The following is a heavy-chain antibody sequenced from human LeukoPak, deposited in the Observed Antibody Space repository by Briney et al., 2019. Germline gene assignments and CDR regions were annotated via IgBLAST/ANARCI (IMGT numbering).Heavy chain of an antibody. D-gene: IGHD2/OR15-2a*01. CDR1: GVSISSSSYY. CDR2: IYYSGST. CDR3: ARTGDYFQAT. Sequence: PSETLSLTCTVSGVSISSSSYYWGWIRQPPGKGLEWIGSIYYSGSTYYNPSPKSRVTISVDTSKNPFSPKLSSVTAADTAVYYCARTGDYFQATWGQGTLVTVSS. J-gene: IGHJ5*02. V-gene: IGHV4-39*01.